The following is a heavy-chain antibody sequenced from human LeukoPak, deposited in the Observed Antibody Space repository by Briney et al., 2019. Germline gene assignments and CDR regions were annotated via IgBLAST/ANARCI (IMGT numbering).Heavy chain of an antibody. CDR2: IIHIHGIE. Sequence: WVKVSCQASGDTLSSYAITWVRQAPGQGLEWTGRIIHIHGIETYAQKFQGRVSITADKYTRTDYMELGSQRFEDTAMYFFRGGGYQYDSSGYHFAHVDLWGQGTLVTVSS. J-gene: IGHJ5*02. D-gene: IGHD3-22*01. V-gene: IGHV1-69*04. CDR3: RGGGYQYDSSGYHFAHVDL. CDR1: GDTLSSYA.